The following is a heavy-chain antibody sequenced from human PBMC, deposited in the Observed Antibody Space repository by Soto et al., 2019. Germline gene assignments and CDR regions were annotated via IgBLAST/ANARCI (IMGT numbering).Heavy chain of an antibody. J-gene: IGHJ6*01. CDR3: VRMRGVRDSLWMVV. CDR2: IYPDDSDI. CDR1: GYFFTNYW. Sequence: ESLKISCKGSGYFFTNYWIAWVRQMPGKGLEWMGIIYPDDSDIRYSPSFQGQVTISADKSIRTDNSIPPAYLQWRSLKASDPAIYCWVRMRGVRDSLWMVVWGQGSAVT. D-gene: IGHD2-21*02. V-gene: IGHV5-51*01.